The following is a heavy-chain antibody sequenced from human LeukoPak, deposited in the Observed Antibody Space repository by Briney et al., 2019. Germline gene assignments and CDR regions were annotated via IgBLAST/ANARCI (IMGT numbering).Heavy chain of an antibody. CDR2: IKQDGSEK. CDR3: ARDDVRGDFYYYYYGMDV. D-gene: IGHD3-10*01. V-gene: IGHV3-7*01. CDR1: GFTFSSYW. Sequence: GGSLRLSCAASGFTFSSYWMSWVRQAPGKGLEWVANIKQDGSEKYYVDSVKGRFTISRDNAKNSLYLQMNSLRAEDTAVYYCARDDVRGDFYYYYYGMDVWGQGTTVTVSS. J-gene: IGHJ6*02.